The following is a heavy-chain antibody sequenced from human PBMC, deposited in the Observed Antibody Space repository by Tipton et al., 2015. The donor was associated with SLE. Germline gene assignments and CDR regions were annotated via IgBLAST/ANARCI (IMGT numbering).Heavy chain of an antibody. V-gene: IGHV3-9*01. Sequence: SLRLSCTASGFAFDDYAMHWVRQAPGKGLEWVSGISWNIGSIGYADSVKGRFTISRDNAKNTLYLQMNSLRAEDTAIYYCTRGVTGAYFDWGQGSLVTVSS. D-gene: IGHD1-26*01. CDR3: TRGVTGAYFD. J-gene: IGHJ4*02. CDR2: ISWNIGSI. CDR1: GFAFDDYA.